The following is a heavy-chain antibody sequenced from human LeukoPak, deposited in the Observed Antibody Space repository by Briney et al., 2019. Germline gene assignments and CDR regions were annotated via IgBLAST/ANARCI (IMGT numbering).Heavy chain of an antibody. V-gene: IGHV4-30-4*08. Sequence: TLSLTCTVSGGSISSGDYYWSWIRQPPGKGLEWIGYIYYSGSTYYNPSLKSRVTISVDTSKNQFSLKLSSVTAADTAVYYCARADSVVVPAATSGAFDIWGQGTMVTVSS. J-gene: IGHJ3*02. D-gene: IGHD2-2*01. CDR1: GGSISSGDYY. CDR3: ARADSVVVPAATSGAFDI. CDR2: IYYSGST.